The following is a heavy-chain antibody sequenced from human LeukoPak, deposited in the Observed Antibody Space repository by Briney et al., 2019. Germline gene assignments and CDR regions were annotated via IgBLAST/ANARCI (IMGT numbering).Heavy chain of an antibody. CDR1: GFTFSSAW. CDR3: AADLPGYGSGELDY. V-gene: IGHV3-15*01. CDR2: AKITAAGVAT. J-gene: IGHJ4*02. Sequence: GGSLLLSCAASGFTFSSAWMSWVRQSPGKGLEWLGHAKITAAGVATDYAAPVKGRFIISRDNSQNMVYLLMNSLKTEDTAVYYCAADLPGYGSGELDYWGQGTLVTVSS. D-gene: IGHD3-10*01.